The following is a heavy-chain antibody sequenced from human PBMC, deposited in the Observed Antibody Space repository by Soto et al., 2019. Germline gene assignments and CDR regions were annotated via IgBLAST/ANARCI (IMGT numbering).Heavy chain of an antibody. CDR2: ISGSGGST. J-gene: IGHJ3*02. D-gene: IGHD3-22*01. CDR1: GFTFSSYA. CDR3: AKDLPFMTMIVVVNDAFDI. Sequence: VGSLRLSCAASGFTFSSYAMSWVRQAPGKGLEWVSAISGSGGSTYYADSVKGRFTISRDNSKNTLYLQMNSLRAEDTAVYYCAKDLPFMTMIVVVNDAFDIWGHGTMVTVSS. V-gene: IGHV3-23*01.